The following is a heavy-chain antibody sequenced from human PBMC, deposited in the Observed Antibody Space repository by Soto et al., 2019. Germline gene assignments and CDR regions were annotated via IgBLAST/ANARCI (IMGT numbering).Heavy chain of an antibody. CDR2: ISYDGSNK. J-gene: IGHJ4*02. CDR1: GFTFSSYG. CDR3: AKSDNISDYYDILTGWIPHFDY. D-gene: IGHD3-9*01. Sequence: GGSLRLSCAASGFTFSSYGMHWVRQAPGKGLEWVAVISYDGSNKYYADSVKGRFTISRDNSKNTLYLQMNSLRAEDTAVYYCAKSDNISDYYDILTGWIPHFDYWGQGTLVTVSS. V-gene: IGHV3-30*18.